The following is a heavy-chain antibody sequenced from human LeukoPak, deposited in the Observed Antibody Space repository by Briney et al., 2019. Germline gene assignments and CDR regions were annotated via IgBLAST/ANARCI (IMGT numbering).Heavy chain of an antibody. CDR3: ARDRGSIAAALRYYYYMDV. CDR1: GGTFSSYA. D-gene: IGHD6-6*01. Sequence: ASVKVSCKASGGTFSSYAISWVRQAPGQGLEWMGRIIPILGIANYAQKFQGRVTITADKSTSTAYMELSSLRSEDTAVYYCARDRGSIAAALRYYYYMDVWGKGTTVTVSS. J-gene: IGHJ6*03. CDR2: IIPILGIA. V-gene: IGHV1-69*04.